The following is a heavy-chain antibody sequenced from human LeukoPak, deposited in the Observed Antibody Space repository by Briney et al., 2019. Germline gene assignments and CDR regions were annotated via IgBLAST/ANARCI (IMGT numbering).Heavy chain of an antibody. D-gene: IGHD3-22*01. J-gene: IGHJ4*02. CDR2: IYYSGST. V-gene: IGHV4-59*08. CDR1: GGSISSYY. Sequence: SETLSLTCTVSGGSISSYYWSWIRQPPGKGLEWIGYIYYSGSTNYNPSLKSRVTISVDTSKNQFSLKLSSVTAADTAVYYCATTAPYDYDSSGPGWDYWGQGTLVTVSS. CDR3: ATTAPYDYDSSGPGWDY.